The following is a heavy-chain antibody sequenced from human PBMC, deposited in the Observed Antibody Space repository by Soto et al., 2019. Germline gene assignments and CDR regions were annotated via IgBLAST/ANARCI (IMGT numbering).Heavy chain of an antibody. V-gene: IGHV1-18*01. CDR3: ARDSSGRAIFDS. D-gene: IGHD6-19*01. J-gene: IGHJ4*02. Sequence: QVQLVQSGGEVKKPGASVKVSCRASGYTFTSYGISWVRQAPGQGLEWLGWTSAYMVTNYAQKFQGRVTMTTDTSTSTAFMEWRSLRFDDTAVYYCARDSSGRAIFDSWGQGTLVTVSS. CDR2: TSAYMVT. CDR1: GYTFTSYG.